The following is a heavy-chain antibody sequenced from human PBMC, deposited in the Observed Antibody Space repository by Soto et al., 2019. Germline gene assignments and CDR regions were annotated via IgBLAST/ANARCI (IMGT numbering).Heavy chain of an antibody. D-gene: IGHD3-10*01. CDR2: IDNGGTNT. V-gene: IGHV3-74*01. Sequence: ETLSLSCAGSGYNFGGFWMHWVRQAPGKGLVWVSRIDNGGTNTVYADAVKGRFTISRDNAKNTLYLQMNSLRAEDTAVYYCAKDRGRPDAFNIWGQGTMVTVSS. J-gene: IGHJ3*02. CDR1: GYNFGGFW. CDR3: AKDRGRPDAFNI.